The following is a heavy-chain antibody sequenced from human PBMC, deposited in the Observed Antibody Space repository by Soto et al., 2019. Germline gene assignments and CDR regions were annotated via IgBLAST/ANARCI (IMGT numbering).Heavy chain of an antibody. Sequence: ASVKVSCKASGYTFTSYGISWVRQAPGQGLEWMGWISAYNGNTNYAQKLQGRVTMTTDTSTSTAYMELRSLRSDDTAVYYCARRYSSSWYDWFDPWGQGTLVTVSS. CDR1: GYTFTSYG. V-gene: IGHV1-18*04. CDR2: ISAYNGNT. D-gene: IGHD6-13*01. CDR3: ARRYSSSWYDWFDP. J-gene: IGHJ5*02.